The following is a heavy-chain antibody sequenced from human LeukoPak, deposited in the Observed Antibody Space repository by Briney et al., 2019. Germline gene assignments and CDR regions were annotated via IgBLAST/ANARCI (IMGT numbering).Heavy chain of an antibody. CDR2: ISSSSNTI. CDR1: GLTFSSYS. Sequence: GGSLRLSGAASGLTFSSYSINWVGQAPGKGLEWVSYISSSSNTISYPDSVKGRFTISRDNAKNSLYLQMNSLRAEDTAVYYCARDPARGTYPYYYYYMDVWGKGTRSPSP. D-gene: IGHD3-16*01. J-gene: IGHJ6*03. CDR3: ARDPARGTYPYYYYYMDV. V-gene: IGHV3-48*01.